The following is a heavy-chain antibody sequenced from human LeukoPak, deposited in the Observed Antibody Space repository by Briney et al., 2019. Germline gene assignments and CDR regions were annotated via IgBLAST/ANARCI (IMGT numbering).Heavy chain of an antibody. CDR2: IRYDGSNK. J-gene: IGHJ3*02. CDR1: GFTFSSYG. V-gene: IGHV3-30*02. Sequence: GGSLRLSCAASGFTFSSYGMHWVRQAPGKGLEWVAFIRYDGSNKYYADSVKGRFTISRDNSKNTLYLQMNSLRAEDTAAYYCANGGTYYYDSSGLQGGAFDIWGQGTMVTVSS. D-gene: IGHD3-22*01. CDR3: ANGGTYYYDSSGLQGGAFDI.